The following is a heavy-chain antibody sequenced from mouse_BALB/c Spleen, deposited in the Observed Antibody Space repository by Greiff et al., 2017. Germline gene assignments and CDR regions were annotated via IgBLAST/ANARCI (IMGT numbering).Heavy chain of an antibody. CDR1: GYTFTSYV. CDR2: INPYNDGT. V-gene: IGHV1-14*01. D-gene: IGHD1-2*01. J-gene: IGHJ1*01. Sequence: VQLKQSGPELVKPGASVKMSCKASGYTFTSYVMHWVKQKPGQGLEWIGYINPYNDGTKYNEKFKGKATLTSDKSSRAAYMELSSLTSEDAAVYYGARLITTRDWYFAVWGAGTTVTVSS. CDR3: ARLITTRDWYFAV.